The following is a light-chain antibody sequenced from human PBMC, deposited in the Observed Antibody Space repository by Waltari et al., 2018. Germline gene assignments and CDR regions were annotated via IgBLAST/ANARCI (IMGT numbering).Light chain of an antibody. CDR3: CTFAGYGIYV. CDR1: KDNIRNTHL. CDR2: EVT. J-gene: IGLJ1*01. V-gene: IGLV2-23*02. Sequence: QSSLTQHASVSGSPGQSITISCTGTKDNIRNTHLFSWYQRHPGKDPKLILYEVTTRPSGVSSRCSGSKSGNTAALTISWLQAEDEADFYCCTFAGYGIYVFGPGTVVTVL.